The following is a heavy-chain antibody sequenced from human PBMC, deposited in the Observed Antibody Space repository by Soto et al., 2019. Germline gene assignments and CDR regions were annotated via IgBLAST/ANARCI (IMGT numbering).Heavy chain of an antibody. CDR3: ARVWFGELFLFDY. J-gene: IGHJ4*02. Sequence: EVQLVESGGGLVQPGGSLRLSCAASGFTFSRYSMNWVRHAPGKGLECVSYISSSSSTIYYADSVKGRFTISRDNAKNSLYLQMNSLRDEDTAVYYCARVWFGELFLFDYWGQGTLVTVSS. D-gene: IGHD3-10*01. V-gene: IGHV3-48*02. CDR1: GFTFSRYS. CDR2: ISSSSSTI.